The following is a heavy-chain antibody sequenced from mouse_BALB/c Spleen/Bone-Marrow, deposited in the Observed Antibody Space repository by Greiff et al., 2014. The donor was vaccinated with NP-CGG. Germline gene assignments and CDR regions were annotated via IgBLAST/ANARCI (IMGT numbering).Heavy chain of an antibody. V-gene: IGHV3-2*02. CDR3: AREDNYAFAY. J-gene: IGHJ3*01. D-gene: IGHD1-3*01. CDR1: GCSITSDYA. Sequence: VQLQQPGPGLVKPSQSLSLTCTVTGCSITSDYAWNWIRQFPGDKLEWMGYINYSGFTTYNPSLKSRISIIRDASKNQFFLQLNSVTTEDTATYYCAREDNYAFAYWGQGTLVTVSA. CDR2: INYSGFT.